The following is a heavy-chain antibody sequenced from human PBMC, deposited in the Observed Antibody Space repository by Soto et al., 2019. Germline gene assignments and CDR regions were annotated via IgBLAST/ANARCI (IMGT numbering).Heavy chain of an antibody. D-gene: IGHD6-19*01. CDR2: IYHSGST. V-gene: IGHV4-4*02. CDR1: SGSISSSNW. Sequence: SETLSLTCAVSSGSISSSNWWSWVRQPPGKGLEWIGEIYHSGSTNYNPYLKSRVTISVDKSKNQFSLKLSSVTAADTAVYYCARDPRYSSGWYYFDYWGQGTLVTV. CDR3: ARDPRYSSGWYYFDY. J-gene: IGHJ4*02.